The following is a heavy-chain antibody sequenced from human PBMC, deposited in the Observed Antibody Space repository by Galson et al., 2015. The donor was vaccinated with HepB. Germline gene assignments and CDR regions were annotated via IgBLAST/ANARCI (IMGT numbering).Heavy chain of an antibody. D-gene: IGHD1-26*01. CDR3: VKDSGSFPYYLDY. CDR2: LSASGGSI. Sequence: SLRLSCAASGFSVSGYAMNWVRQAPGKGLEWLSALSASGGSIYYADSVKGRFTISRDNRKNTLYLQISSLRVEDTAVYYCVKDSGSFPYYLDYWGQGTLVTVSS. J-gene: IGHJ4*02. V-gene: IGHV3-23*01. CDR1: GFSVSGYA.